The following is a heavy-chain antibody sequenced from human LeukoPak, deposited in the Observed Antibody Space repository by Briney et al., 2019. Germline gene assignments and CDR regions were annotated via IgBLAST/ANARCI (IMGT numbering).Heavy chain of an antibody. CDR2: ITPNSGNT. Sequence: ASVKVSCKASGYTFPGYYMHWVRQAPGQGLEWMGWITPNSGNTGYSQEFQGRVTITRDTSASTAYMELSSLRSEDMAVYYCARGAKFRSYGSGTYYTSLPFDPWGQGTLVTVSS. V-gene: IGHV1-8*03. CDR1: GYTFPGYY. D-gene: IGHD3-10*01. J-gene: IGHJ5*02. CDR3: ARGAKFRSYGSGTYYTSLPFDP.